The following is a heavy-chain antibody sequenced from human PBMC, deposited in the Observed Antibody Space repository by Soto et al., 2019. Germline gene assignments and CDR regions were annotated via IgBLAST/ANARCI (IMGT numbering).Heavy chain of an antibody. CDR3: ARRYCSSASCPRNYYGMDV. CDR1: GYNFASYW. J-gene: IGHJ6*02. CDR2: IDPIDSYT. V-gene: IGHV5-10-1*03. Sequence: EVQLVQSGAEVKKPGESLRISCQGSGYNFASYWISWVRQMPGKGLEWMGRIDPIDSYTNYSPSFQGHVTISADKSSSTAYLQWSSLKASDTAMYYCARRYCSSASCPRNYYGMDVWGQGTTVTVSS. D-gene: IGHD2-2*01.